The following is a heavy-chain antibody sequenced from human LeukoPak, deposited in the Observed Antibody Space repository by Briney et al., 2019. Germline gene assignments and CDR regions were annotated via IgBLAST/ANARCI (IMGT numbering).Heavy chain of an antibody. CDR3: ARDRSLDTIFGVVTPHFDY. D-gene: IGHD3-3*01. CDR2: IYTSGST. J-gene: IGHJ4*02. V-gene: IGHV4-4*07. Sequence: SETLSLTCTVSGGSISSYFWSWIRQPAGKGLEWIGRIYTSGSTNYNPSLKSRVTMSVETSKNQFSLKLSPVTAADTAVYYCARDRSLDTIFGVVTPHFDYWGQGTLVTVSS. CDR1: GGSISSYF.